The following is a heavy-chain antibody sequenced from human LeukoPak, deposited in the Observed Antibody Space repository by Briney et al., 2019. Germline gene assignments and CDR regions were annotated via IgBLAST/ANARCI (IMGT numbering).Heavy chain of an antibody. V-gene: IGHV3-23*01. CDR2: IIGSGYTT. Sequence: GGSLRLSCAASGFSFSSYAMSWVRQAPGKGLEWVSGIIGSGYTTIHADSVKGRFTVSRDDSKNTLYLQMNSLRAEDTAVYYCAKDVLGFAFREFDPWGQGTLVTVSS. J-gene: IGHJ5*02. CDR1: GFSFSSYA. CDR3: AKDVLGFAFREFDP. D-gene: IGHD3-10*01.